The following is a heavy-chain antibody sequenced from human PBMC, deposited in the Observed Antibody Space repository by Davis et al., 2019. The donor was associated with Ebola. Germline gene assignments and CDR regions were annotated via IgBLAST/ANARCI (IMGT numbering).Heavy chain of an antibody. CDR3: ASGYCSGGSCYSGYYYYYGMDV. CDR2: IYYSGST. D-gene: IGHD2-15*01. V-gene: IGHV4-30-4*01. J-gene: IGHJ6*02. Sequence: PSETLSLTCTVSGGSISSGDYYWSWLRQPPGKGLEWIGYIYYSGSTYYNPSLKSRVTISVDTSKNQFSLKLSSVTAADTAVYYCASGYCSGGSCYSGYYYYYGMDVWGQGTTVTVSS. CDR1: GGSISSGDYY.